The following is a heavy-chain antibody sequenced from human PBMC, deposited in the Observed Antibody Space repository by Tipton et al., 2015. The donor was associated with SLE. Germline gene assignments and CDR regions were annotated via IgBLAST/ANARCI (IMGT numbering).Heavy chain of an antibody. Sequence: TLSLTCTVSGGSISGHYWSWIRQPPGKGLEWIGHIFTTGSTNYNPPLRNRVTMSLDTSKNQFSLKLSSVTAADTAVYYCARTNLQESLVDWYFDLWGRGTLVTVSS. CDR3: ARTNLQESLVDWYFDL. V-gene: IGHV4-59*11. CDR1: GGSISGHY. D-gene: IGHD5-24*01. CDR2: IFTTGST. J-gene: IGHJ2*01.